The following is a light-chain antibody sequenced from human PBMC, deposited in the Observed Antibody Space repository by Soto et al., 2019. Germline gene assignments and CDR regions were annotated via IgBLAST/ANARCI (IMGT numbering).Light chain of an antibody. Sequence: EVVMTQSPATLSVSPGESATLSCRASQSISSSKLAWYQQNPGQAPRLLIYGASTRATGVPARFSGRGSGTEFTLTISSLQSEDFAVYYCQQYTNWPPNTFGQGTRLEIK. CDR2: GAS. CDR1: QSISSS. CDR3: QQYTNWPPNT. J-gene: IGKJ5*01. V-gene: IGKV3-15*01.